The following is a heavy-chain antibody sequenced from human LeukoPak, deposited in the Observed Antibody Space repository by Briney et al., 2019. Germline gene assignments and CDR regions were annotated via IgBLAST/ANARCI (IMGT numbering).Heavy chain of an antibody. Sequence: ASVKVSCKASGYTFTSYGISWVRQAPGQGLEWMGWISAYNGNTNYAQKLQGRVTMTTDTSTSTAYMELRSLRSDDTAVYYCQMSYDFWSGYYGTDYWGQGTLVTVSS. V-gene: IGHV1-18*01. CDR3: QMSYDFWSGYYGTDY. CDR2: ISAYNGNT. D-gene: IGHD3-3*01. CDR1: GYTFTSYG. J-gene: IGHJ4*02.